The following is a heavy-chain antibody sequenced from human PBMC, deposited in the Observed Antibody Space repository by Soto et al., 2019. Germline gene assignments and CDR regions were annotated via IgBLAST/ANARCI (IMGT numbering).Heavy chain of an antibody. CDR1: GFTFSSYA. Sequence: GGSLRLCYAASGFTFSSYAVSWVRQAPGKGLEWVSAISGSGGSTYYADSVKGRFTISRDNSKNTLYLQMNSLRAEDTAVYYCAKVSSVNLIDYWGQGTLVTVSS. V-gene: IGHV3-23*01. CDR2: ISGSGGST. CDR3: AKVSSVNLIDY. J-gene: IGHJ4*02.